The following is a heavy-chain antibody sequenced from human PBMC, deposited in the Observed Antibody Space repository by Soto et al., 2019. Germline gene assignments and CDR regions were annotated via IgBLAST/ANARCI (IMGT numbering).Heavy chain of an antibody. Sequence: ASVKVSCKASGYTFTSYYMHWVRQAPGQGLEWMGIINPSGGSTSYAQKFQGRVTMTRDTSTSTVYMELSSLRSEDTAVYYCARGGIRYYGSGTAPSLDVWGQGTTVTVS. CDR3: ARGGIRYYGSGTAPSLDV. CDR1: GYTFTSYY. D-gene: IGHD3-10*01. CDR2: INPSGGST. V-gene: IGHV1-46*01. J-gene: IGHJ6*02.